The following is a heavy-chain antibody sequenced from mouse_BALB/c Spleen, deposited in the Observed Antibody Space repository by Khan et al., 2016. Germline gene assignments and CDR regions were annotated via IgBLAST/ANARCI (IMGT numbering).Heavy chain of an antibody. D-gene: IGHD2-4*01. J-gene: IGHJ3*01. Sequence: QVQLKESGPGLVAPSQSLSITCTVSGFSLTGFSVNWVRQPPGKALEWLGMIWGDGSTDYNSGLKSIMSCSKDDAKSQVFLKMNSLQTDDTARYFGASYYDYDGGFSYWGQGTLVTVSA. V-gene: IGHV2-6-7*01. CDR1: GFSLTGFS. CDR3: ASYYDYDGGFSY. CDR2: IWGDGST.